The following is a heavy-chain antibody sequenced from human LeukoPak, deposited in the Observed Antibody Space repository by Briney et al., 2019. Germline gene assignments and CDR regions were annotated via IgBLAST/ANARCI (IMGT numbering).Heavy chain of an antibody. D-gene: IGHD3-10*01. J-gene: IGHJ6*03. CDR3: ASVRRGFGESSKYYAYYYMHV. CDR1: GGSISSSSYY. Sequence: SETLSLTCTVSGGSISSSSYYWGWIRQPPGKGLEWIGNIYYSGSTYYNPSLKSRVTISVDTSNNQFSLKLSAVTAADTAVYYCASVRRGFGESSKYYAYYYMHVWGNGTTVTISS. V-gene: IGHV4-39*01. CDR2: IYYSGST.